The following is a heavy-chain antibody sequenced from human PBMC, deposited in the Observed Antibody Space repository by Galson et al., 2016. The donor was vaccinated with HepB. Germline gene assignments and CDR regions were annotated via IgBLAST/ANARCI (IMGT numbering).Heavy chain of an antibody. J-gene: IGHJ4*02. Sequence: PALVKPTQTLTLTCSFSGFSLNTRGVGVVWIRQPPGKALEWLGFIYWDDDKYYRPSLKSRLTITKDTSKNQVVLTLTNVDPVDTAPYYCAHRRDTFGGALVGTFAYWGQETRGTVSS. V-gene: IGHV2-5*02. CDR2: IYWDDDK. D-gene: IGHD3-16*02. CDR3: AHRRDTFGGALVGTFAY. CDR1: GFSLNTRGVG.